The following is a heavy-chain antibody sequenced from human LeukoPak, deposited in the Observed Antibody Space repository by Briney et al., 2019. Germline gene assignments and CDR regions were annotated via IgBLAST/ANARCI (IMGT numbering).Heavy chain of an antibody. D-gene: IGHD4-23*01. CDR3: ATFPTTVVTPDYFDY. Sequence: GGSLRLSCAASGFTFSSYAMRWVRQAPGKGLEWVSAISGSGGSTYYADSVKGRFTISRDNSKNTLYLQMNSLRAEDTAVYYCATFPTTVVTPDYFDYWGQGTLVTVSS. V-gene: IGHV3-23*01. CDR2: ISGSGGST. J-gene: IGHJ4*02. CDR1: GFTFSSYA.